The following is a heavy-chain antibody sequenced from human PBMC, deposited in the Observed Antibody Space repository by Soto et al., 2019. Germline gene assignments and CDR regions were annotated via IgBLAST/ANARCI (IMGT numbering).Heavy chain of an antibody. V-gene: IGHV4-39*01. CDR2: ISYSGST. CDR3: ARHADLYYFDY. Sequence: QLQLQESCAGLVKPSETLSLTCTVSGGSISSNNYFWGWIRQPPGKGLEWIGSISYSGSTYYNPSLKSRVTISVDTSKNQFSLKLSSVTAADTAVYYCARHADLYYFDYWGQGTLVTVSS. CDR1: GGSISSNNYF. J-gene: IGHJ4*02.